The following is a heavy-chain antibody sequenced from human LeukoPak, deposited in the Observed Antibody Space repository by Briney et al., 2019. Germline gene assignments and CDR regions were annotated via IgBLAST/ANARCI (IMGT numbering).Heavy chain of an antibody. Sequence: GGSLRLSCAASGFTFSSYEMNWVRQAPGKGLEWVSYISSSGSTIYYADSVKGRFTISRDNAKNTLWLQMSSLRAGDTAVYYCAISWASSWYWFDYWGQGTLVAVSS. CDR2: ISSSGSTI. CDR1: GFTFSSYE. CDR3: AISWASSWYWFDY. V-gene: IGHV3-48*03. J-gene: IGHJ4*02. D-gene: IGHD6-13*01.